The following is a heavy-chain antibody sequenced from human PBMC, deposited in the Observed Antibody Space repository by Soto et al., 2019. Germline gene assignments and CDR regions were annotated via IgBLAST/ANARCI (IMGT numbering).Heavy chain of an antibody. V-gene: IGHV1-2*02. D-gene: IGHD6-13*01. CDR3: ARGSSSWHGEFDY. CDR1: GYTFTGYY. J-gene: IGHJ4*02. Sequence: GASVKVSCKASGYTFTGYYMHWVRQAPGQGLEWMGWINPNSGGTNYAQKFQGRVTMTRDTSISTAYMELSRLRSDDTAVYYCARGSSSWHGEFDYRGQGTLVTVSS. CDR2: INPNSGGT.